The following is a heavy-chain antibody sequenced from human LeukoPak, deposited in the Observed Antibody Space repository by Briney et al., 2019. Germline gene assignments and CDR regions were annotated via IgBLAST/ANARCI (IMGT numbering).Heavy chain of an antibody. J-gene: IGHJ3*02. D-gene: IGHD6-6*01. CDR1: GYTFTSYD. V-gene: IGHV1-8*03. CDR3: ARHVDYSSSEDAFDM. Sequence: ASVKVSCKASGYTFTSYDINWVRQATGQGLEWMGWMNPNSGYTGYAQKFQGRVTITRNTSISTAYMELNSLRSEDTAVYYCARHVDYSSSEDAFDMWGQGTMVTVSS. CDR2: MNPNSGYT.